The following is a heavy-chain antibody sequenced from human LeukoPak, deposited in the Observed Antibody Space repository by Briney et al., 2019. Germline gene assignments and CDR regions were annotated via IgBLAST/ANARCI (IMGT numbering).Heavy chain of an antibody. D-gene: IGHD5-24*01. V-gene: IGHV3-53*01. CDR2: IYSGGST. CDR1: GFTVSSNY. J-gene: IGHJ4*02. CDR3: ARGRVGRDGYNRADY. Sequence: GGSLRLSCSASGFTVSSNYMSWVRQAPGKGLEWVSVIYSGGSTYYADSVKGRFTISRDNSKNTLYLQMNSLRAEDTAVYYCARGRVGRDGYNRADYWGQGTLVTVSS.